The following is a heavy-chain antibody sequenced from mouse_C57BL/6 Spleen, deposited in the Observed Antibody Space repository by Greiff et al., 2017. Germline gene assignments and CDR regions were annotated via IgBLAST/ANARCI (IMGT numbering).Heavy chain of an antibody. CDR3: ARGSRDAMDY. V-gene: IGHV1-39*01. Sequence: EVQLQQSGPELVKPGASVKISCKASGYSFTDYNMNWVKQSPGKSLEWIGVINPNYGTTSYNEKFKGKATLTVDPSSSTAYMQHNSLTSEDAAVYYCARGSRDAMDYWGQGTSVTVSS. D-gene: IGHD1-1*01. CDR2: INPNYGTT. CDR1: GYSFTDYN. J-gene: IGHJ4*01.